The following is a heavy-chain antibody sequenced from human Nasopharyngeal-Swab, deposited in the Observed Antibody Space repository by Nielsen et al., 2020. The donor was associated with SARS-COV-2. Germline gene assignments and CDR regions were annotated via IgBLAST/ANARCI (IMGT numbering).Heavy chain of an antibody. V-gene: IGHV4-39*07. J-gene: IGHJ3*02. Sequence: RQAPGKGLGWIGNISYSGNIYYNPSLKSRVTISEDTSKNQFSLKLSSLTAADTAVYYCVRGSGDAFDIWGQGTMVTVSS. CDR3: VRGSGDAFDI. D-gene: IGHD6-19*01. CDR2: ISYSGNI.